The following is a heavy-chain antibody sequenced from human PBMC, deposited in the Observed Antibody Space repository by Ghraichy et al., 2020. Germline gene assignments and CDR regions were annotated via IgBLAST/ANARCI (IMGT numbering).Heavy chain of an antibody. CDR1: GGSFSGYY. D-gene: IGHD3-10*01. Sequence: SQTLSLTCAVYGGSFSGYYWSWIRPPPGKGLEWIGEINHSGSTNYNPSLKSRVTISVDTSKNQFSLKLSSVTAADTAVYYCAAGRRMVVNYGYWGQGTLVTVSS. J-gene: IGHJ4*02. CDR2: INHSGST. V-gene: IGHV4-34*01. CDR3: AAGRRMVVNYGY.